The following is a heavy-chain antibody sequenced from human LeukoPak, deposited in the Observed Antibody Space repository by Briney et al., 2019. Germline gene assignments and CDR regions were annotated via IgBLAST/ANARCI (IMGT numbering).Heavy chain of an antibody. CDR3: ARVGRYCNGGSCYSGVDY. Sequence: ASVKVSCKASGYTFTGYYMHWVRQAPGQGLEWMGWINPNSGGTNYAQKFQGRVTMTRDTSISTAYMELSRLRSDDTAVYYCARVGRYCNGGSCYSGVDYWGQGTLVTVSS. V-gene: IGHV1-2*02. CDR1: GYTFTGYY. D-gene: IGHD2-15*01. CDR2: INPNSGGT. J-gene: IGHJ4*02.